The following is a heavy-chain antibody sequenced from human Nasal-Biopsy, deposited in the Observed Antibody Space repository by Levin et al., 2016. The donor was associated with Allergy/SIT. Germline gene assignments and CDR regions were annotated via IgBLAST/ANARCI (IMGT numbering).Heavy chain of an antibody. V-gene: IGHV3-72*01. J-gene: IGHJ6*02. Sequence: GGSLRLSCAASGFTFSDHYMDWVRQAPGKGLEWVGRAKNKANSYTTEYAASVKGRFSISRDDSKNSLYLQMNSLKIEDTAVYYCTRGGTSLSSYYDPMDVWGQGTTVTVSS. CDR1: GFTFSDHY. CDR2: AKNKANSYTT. CDR3: TRGGTSLSSYYDPMDV. D-gene: IGHD4-23*01.